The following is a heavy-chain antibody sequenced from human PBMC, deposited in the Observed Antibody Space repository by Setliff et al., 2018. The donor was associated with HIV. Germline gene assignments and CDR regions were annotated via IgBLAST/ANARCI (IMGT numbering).Heavy chain of an antibody. J-gene: IGHJ4*02. V-gene: IGHV4-38-2*02. Sequence: SETLSLTCTVSAYSIRNGYYWGWIRQSPGKGLEWIGTLYYDGNTYYNPSLKSRVTMSVDTSKDQFSLNLNSVTAADTAVYYCARETIRSGHPSEAGFDFWGQGALVTV. CDR2: LYYDGNT. CDR1: AYSIRNGYY. D-gene: IGHD6-19*01. CDR3: ARETIRSGHPSEAGFDF.